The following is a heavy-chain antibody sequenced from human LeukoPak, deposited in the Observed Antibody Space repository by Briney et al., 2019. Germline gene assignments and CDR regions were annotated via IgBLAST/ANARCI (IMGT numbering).Heavy chain of an antibody. J-gene: IGHJ4*02. CDR1: GGSFSGYY. V-gene: IGHV4-34*01. CDR3: ARDSEGWDY. CDR2: INHSGST. D-gene: IGHD6-19*01. Sequence: SETLSLTCAVYGGSFSGYYWSWIRQPPGKGLEWIGEINHSGSTNYNPSLKSRVTISVDTSKNQFSLKLSSVTAADTAVYYCARDSEGWDYWGQGTLVTVSS.